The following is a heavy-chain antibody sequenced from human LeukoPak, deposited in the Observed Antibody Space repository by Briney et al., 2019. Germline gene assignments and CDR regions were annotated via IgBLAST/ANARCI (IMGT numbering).Heavy chain of an antibody. CDR2: INHSGST. J-gene: IGHJ3*02. D-gene: IGHD2-2*01. CDR3: ASPYCSSTSCPVSYDAFDI. V-gene: IGHV4-34*01. CDR1: GGSFSDYY. Sequence: PSETLSLTCAVYGGSFSDYYWSWFRQPPGKGLEWTGEINHSGSTNYNPSLKSRVTISVDTSKNQFSLKLSSVTAADTAVYYCASPYCSSTSCPVSYDAFDIWGQGTMVTVSS.